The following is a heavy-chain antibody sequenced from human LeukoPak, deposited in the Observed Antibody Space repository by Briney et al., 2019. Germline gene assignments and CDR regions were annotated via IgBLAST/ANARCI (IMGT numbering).Heavy chain of an antibody. CDR1: GFTFSSYA. CDR3: ARDPKMATIQYYFDY. V-gene: IGHV3-30-3*01. D-gene: IGHD5-24*01. Sequence: GSLRLSCAASGFTFSSYAMHWVRQAPGKGLEWVAVISYDGSNKYYADSVKGRFTISRDNSKNTLYLQVNSLRAEDTAVYYCARDPKMATIQYYFDYWGQGTLVTVSS. J-gene: IGHJ4*02. CDR2: ISYDGSNK.